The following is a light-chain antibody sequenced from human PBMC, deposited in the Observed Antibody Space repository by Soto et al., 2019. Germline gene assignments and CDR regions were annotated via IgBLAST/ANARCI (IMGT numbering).Light chain of an antibody. CDR2: SAS. CDR3: QQTYISPPT. CDR1: ESTANY. V-gene: IGKV1-39*01. Sequence: DIQMTQSPSSLSASVGDRVTITCRASESTANYLNWYQHKPGKAPKLLIHSASSLESGVPSRFSGRGSGTDFTFTISRLQPEDFATYFCQQTYISPPTFGGGTKVEIK. J-gene: IGKJ4*01.